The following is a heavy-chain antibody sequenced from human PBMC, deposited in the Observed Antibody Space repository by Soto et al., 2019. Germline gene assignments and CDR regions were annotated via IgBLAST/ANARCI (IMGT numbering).Heavy chain of an antibody. Sequence: PGGSLRLSRAVSGFPFSSFGMNWVRPAPGKGLEWISYITSDSSTRHYADFVKGRFTISRDNAKNSLYLQMNSLRDEDTAVYFCARDPDGIIDFDYWGQGTQVTVSS. CDR2: ITSDSSTR. D-gene: IGHD3-10*01. J-gene: IGHJ4*02. CDR3: ARDPDGIIDFDY. CDR1: GFPFSSFG. V-gene: IGHV3-48*02.